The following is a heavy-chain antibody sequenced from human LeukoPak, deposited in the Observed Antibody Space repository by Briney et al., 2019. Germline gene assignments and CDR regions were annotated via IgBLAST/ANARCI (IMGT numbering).Heavy chain of an antibody. CDR1: GLSFRTNA. V-gene: IGHV3-23*01. D-gene: IGHD4-11*01. Sequence: GGSLRLSCAVSGLSFRTNAMNWVRQAPGKGLEWVSGISGSGGTTDYADSVKGRLTISRDNSKNTVFLQMNSLRAEDTAVYYCASSLTRASPFDYWGQGVVVTVSS. J-gene: IGHJ4*02. CDR3: ASSLTRASPFDY. CDR2: ISGSGGTT.